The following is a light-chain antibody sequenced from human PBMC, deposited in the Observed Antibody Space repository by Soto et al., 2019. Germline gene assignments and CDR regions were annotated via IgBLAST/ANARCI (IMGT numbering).Light chain of an antibody. CDR1: QSVGSN. CDR3: QQYGSSPRSWT. Sequence: EIVMTQSPATLSVSPGERASLSCRASQSVGSNLAWYQQTAGQAPRLLIYGASTRATGIPDRFSGSGFGTDFTLTISRLEPEDFEVYYCQQYGSSPRSWTFGQGTKVEI. J-gene: IGKJ1*01. CDR2: GAS. V-gene: IGKV3-20*01.